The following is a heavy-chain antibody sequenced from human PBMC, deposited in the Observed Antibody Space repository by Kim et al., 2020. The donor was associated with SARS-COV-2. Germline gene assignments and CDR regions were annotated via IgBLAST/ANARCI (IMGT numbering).Heavy chain of an antibody. CDR3: ARDNMVREGYYYYYGMDV. D-gene: IGHD3-10*01. V-gene: IGHV3-11*01. J-gene: IGHJ6*02. Sequence: KGRCTNSRDNAKNSLYLQMNSLRAEDTAVYYCARDNMVREGYYYYYGMDVWGQGTTVTVSS.